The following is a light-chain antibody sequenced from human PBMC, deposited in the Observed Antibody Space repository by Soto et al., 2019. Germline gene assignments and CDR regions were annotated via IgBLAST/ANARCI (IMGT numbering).Light chain of an antibody. Sequence: EIVLTQSPGTLSVPLGETATLSCRASQTVSSSYVGWYQQKPGQAPRLLIYGATNMASGVPDNFSGGGSGTAFTLTICSLEPEDTAIYSCQQYGSSPPTFGGGTKVEIK. CDR2: GAT. CDR1: QTVSSSY. CDR3: QQYGSSPPT. J-gene: IGKJ4*01. V-gene: IGKV3-20*01.